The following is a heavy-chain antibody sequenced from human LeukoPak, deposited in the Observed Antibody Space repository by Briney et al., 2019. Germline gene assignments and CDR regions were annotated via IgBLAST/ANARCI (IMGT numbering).Heavy chain of an antibody. V-gene: IGHV3-66*01. CDR1: GFTVSSNY. CDR3: ANNWNYDY. D-gene: IGHD1-7*01. CDR2: IYSGGNT. Sequence: GGSLRLSCAASGFTVSSNYMSWVRQAPGKGLEWVSVIYSGGNTYYADSVKGRLTISRDNSKNTLYLQMNSLRAEDTAVYYCANNWNYDYWGQGTLVTVSS. J-gene: IGHJ4*02.